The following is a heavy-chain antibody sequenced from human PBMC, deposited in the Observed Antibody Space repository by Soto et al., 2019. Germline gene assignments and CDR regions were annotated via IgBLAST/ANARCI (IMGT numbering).Heavy chain of an antibody. Sequence: QVQLVESGGGVVQPGMSLRLSCAASGFTFSSYGMHWVRQTLGKGLEWVAVISYDGSNKYYADSVKGRFTISRDNSKNTLYLQMNSLRAEDTAVYYCAKGSSGEYFDYWGQGTLVTVSS. CDR3: AKGSSGEYFDY. CDR1: GFTFSSYG. D-gene: IGHD6-19*01. V-gene: IGHV3-30*18. CDR2: ISYDGSNK. J-gene: IGHJ4*02.